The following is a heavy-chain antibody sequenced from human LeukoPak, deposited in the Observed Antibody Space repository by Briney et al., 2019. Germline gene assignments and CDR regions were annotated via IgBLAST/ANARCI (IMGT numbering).Heavy chain of an antibody. V-gene: IGHV4-30-4*07. Sequence: PSQTLSLTCAVSGGSISSGAYSWSWIRQPPRKGLEWIGYVYYSGGTYYNPSLKSRVTISVDTSKNQFSLKLSSVTAADTTVYYCARGGYYGSGNDFRFDPWGQGTLVTVSS. J-gene: IGHJ5*02. D-gene: IGHD3-10*01. CDR2: VYYSGGT. CDR3: ARGGYYGSGNDFRFDP. CDR1: GGSISSGAYS.